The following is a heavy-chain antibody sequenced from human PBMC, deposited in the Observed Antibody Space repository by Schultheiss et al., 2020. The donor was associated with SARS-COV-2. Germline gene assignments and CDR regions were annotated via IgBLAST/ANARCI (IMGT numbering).Heavy chain of an antibody. CDR2: IYYSGST. CDR3: ARQPYYYDSSGYYYPDAFDI. Sequence: SETLSLTCTVSGGSISSYYWSWIRQPPGKGLEWIGYIYYSGSTNYNPSLKSRVTISVDTSKNQFSLKLSSVTAADTAVYYCARQPYYYDSSGYYYPDAFDIWGQGTMVTVSS. D-gene: IGHD3-22*01. V-gene: IGHV4-59*08. J-gene: IGHJ3*02. CDR1: GGSISSYY.